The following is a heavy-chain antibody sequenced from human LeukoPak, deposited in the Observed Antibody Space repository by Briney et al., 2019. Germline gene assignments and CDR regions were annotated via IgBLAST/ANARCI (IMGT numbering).Heavy chain of an antibody. CDR2: ISSSSSYI. Sequence: PGGSLRLSCAASGFTFSSYSMNWVRQAPGKGLEWVSSISSSSSYIYYADSVKGRFTISRDNAKNSLYLQMNSLRAEDTAVYYCARADLRMVRGVKPWYFDLWGRGTLVTVSS. D-gene: IGHD3-10*01. V-gene: IGHV3-21*01. CDR1: GFTFSSYS. CDR3: ARADLRMVRGVKPWYFDL. J-gene: IGHJ2*01.